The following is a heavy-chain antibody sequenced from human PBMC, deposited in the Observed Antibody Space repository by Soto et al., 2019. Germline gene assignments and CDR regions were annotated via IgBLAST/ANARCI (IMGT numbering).Heavy chain of an antibody. V-gene: IGHV4-30-4*01. D-gene: IGHD3-10*01. CDR1: GDSVTSSDYY. Sequence: QVQLQESGPRLVTPSQTLSLTCTVSGDSVTSSDYYLSCIRQAPGKGLERIGYVYYSETPYYNPSLKSRSLISLDTSKNHFTLKLRSVTAADTAVYYCAALLAGGWGQGFLVNVSS. CDR3: AALLAGG. CDR2: VYYSETP. J-gene: IGHJ4*02.